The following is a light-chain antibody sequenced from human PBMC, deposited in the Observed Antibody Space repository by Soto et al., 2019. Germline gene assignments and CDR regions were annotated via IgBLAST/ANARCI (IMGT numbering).Light chain of an antibody. J-gene: IGKJ3*01. Sequence: EIVLMQSPGTLSLSPGEGATLSCRASQSVNNNYLAWYQQRPGQAPTVLIFDTSRRATGVPDRFSGSGSGTDFTLRISRVEPDDFAVYYCQQSYGSPPFTFGPGTRVDI. CDR3: QQSYGSPPFT. CDR1: QSVNNNY. CDR2: DTS. V-gene: IGKV3D-20*02.